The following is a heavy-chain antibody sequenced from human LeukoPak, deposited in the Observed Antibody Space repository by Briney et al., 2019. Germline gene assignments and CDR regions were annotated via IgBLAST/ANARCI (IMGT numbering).Heavy chain of an antibody. CDR1: GFTFSSYA. J-gene: IGHJ4*02. Sequence: GGSLRLSCAASGFTFSSYAMHWVRQAPGKGLEWVAVISYDGSNKYYADSVKGRFTISRDNSKNTLYLQMNSLRAEDTAVYYCARERVAGYGLDCWGQGTLVTVSS. CDR3: ARERVAGYGLDC. D-gene: IGHD6-19*01. CDR2: ISYDGSNK. V-gene: IGHV3-30*04.